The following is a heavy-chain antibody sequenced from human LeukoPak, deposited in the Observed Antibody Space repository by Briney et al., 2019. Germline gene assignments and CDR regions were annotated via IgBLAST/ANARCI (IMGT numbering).Heavy chain of an antibody. Sequence: QPGGSLRLSCATSGFIFSSYWMSWVRQAPGKGLEWVANIKQDGSEKEYADSVKGRFTISRDNAKNSLFLQVNSLRADDTAMYYCARGTGVPFWGYWGQGTLVTVSS. CDR1: GFIFSSYW. V-gene: IGHV3-7*01. D-gene: IGHD3-16*01. CDR3: ARGTGVPFWGY. J-gene: IGHJ4*02. CDR2: IKQDGSEK.